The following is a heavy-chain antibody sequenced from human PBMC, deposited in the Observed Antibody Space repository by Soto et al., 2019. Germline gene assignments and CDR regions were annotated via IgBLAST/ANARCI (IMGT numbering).Heavy chain of an antibody. V-gene: IGHV4-4*02. Sequence: QVQLQEPGPGLVKPSGTLSLTCTVSGGSHWYSWVRQAPGKGLEWIGQILHDGRASYDPSLQSQLTISIAKSRNQISLNVPSLTAADTAIYYCAQHEGYALHSWGQGALVVVSS. CDR2: ILHDGRA. CDR3: AQHEGYALHS. CDR1: GGSHW. J-gene: IGHJ4*02. D-gene: IGHD2-2*01.